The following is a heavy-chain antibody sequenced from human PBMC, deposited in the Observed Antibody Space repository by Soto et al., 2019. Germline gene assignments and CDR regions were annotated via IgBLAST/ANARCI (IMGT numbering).Heavy chain of an antibody. J-gene: IGHJ3*01. Sequence: PGGSLRLSCAASGFTFSNYAMSWARQAPGKGLEWVSTISAGGDATFYADSVKGRFTISRDNSKNTLYLQMNSLRADDTAVYYCAKDTGSDYYYDSSGYYSAFDVWGKGTMVTVS. CDR1: GFTFSNYA. D-gene: IGHD3-22*01. CDR3: AKDTGSDYYYDSSGYYSAFDV. V-gene: IGHV3-23*01. CDR2: ISAGGDAT.